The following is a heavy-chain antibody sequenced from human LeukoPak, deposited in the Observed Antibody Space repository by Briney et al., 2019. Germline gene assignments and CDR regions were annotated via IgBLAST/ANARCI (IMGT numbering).Heavy chain of an antibody. V-gene: IGHV3-73*01. CDR3: AVGATYFDY. D-gene: IGHD1-26*01. J-gene: IGHJ4*02. Sequence: GGSLRLSCAASGFTFSGSAMHWVRQASGKGLEWVGRIRSKANSYATAYAASVKGRFSISRDDSKNTAYLQMNSLKTEDTAVYYCAVGATYFDYWGQGTLVTVSS. CDR1: GFTFSGSA. CDR2: IRSKANSYAT.